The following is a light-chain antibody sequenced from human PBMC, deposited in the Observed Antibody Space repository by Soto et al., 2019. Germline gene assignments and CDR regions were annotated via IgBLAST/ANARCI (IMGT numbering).Light chain of an antibody. J-gene: IGKJ1*01. Sequence: EIVLRQYPGTLSLSPGERATLSCRASQRVRSNYLAWYQQKPGQAPRLLIYGASRRPTGIPVRFSVSGSGTDFTLTISRLEPEDFAVYYCQQFHGSPRTFGQGTKVDIK. CDR1: QRVRSNY. V-gene: IGKV3-20*01. CDR3: QQFHGSPRT. CDR2: GAS.